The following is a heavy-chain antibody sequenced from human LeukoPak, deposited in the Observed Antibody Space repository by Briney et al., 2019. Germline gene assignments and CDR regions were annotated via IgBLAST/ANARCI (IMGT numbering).Heavy chain of an antibody. Sequence: GGSLRLSCAVTGFTFSNYWMTWVRQAPGKGLEWVANIKRDGSEKHYVDSVMGRFTISRDNAMNSLYLEMSSLRVEDTAVYYCARDATPGYSGAWLDSFDIWGQGTMVTVSS. J-gene: IGHJ3*02. CDR3: ARDATPGYSGAWLDSFDI. D-gene: IGHD6-19*01. CDR2: IKRDGSEK. CDR1: GFTFSNYW. V-gene: IGHV3-7*01.